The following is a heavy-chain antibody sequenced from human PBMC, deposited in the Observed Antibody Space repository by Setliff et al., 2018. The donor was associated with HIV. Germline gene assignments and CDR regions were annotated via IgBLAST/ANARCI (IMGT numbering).Heavy chain of an antibody. Sequence: ASVKVSCKASGYTFTDYYMHWVRQAPGQGLGWMGRINPNSGGTDYAQKFQGRVTMTRDTSISTAYMELSRLRSDDTAVYYCAREGRRFGHTLGWFDPWGQGTLVTVSS. D-gene: IGHD3-3*01. J-gene: IGHJ5*02. CDR2: INPNSGGT. V-gene: IGHV1-2*06. CDR3: AREGRRFGHTLGWFDP. CDR1: GYTFTDYY.